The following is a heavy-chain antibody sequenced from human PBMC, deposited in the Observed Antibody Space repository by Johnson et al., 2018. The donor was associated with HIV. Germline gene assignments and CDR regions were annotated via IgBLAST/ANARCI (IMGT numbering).Heavy chain of an antibody. Sequence: QVQLVESGGGVVQPGRSLRLSCAASGFTFSSYAMHWVRQAPGKGLEWVADISYDGSNKYYVDSVKGRFTISRDKSKNTLYLQMNRLRAEETAVYYCAKGGSMAFDIWGQGTMFTVSS. J-gene: IGHJ3*02. V-gene: IGHV3-30*04. CDR1: GFTFSSYA. CDR3: AKGGSMAFDI. D-gene: IGHD3-10*01. CDR2: ISYDGSNK.